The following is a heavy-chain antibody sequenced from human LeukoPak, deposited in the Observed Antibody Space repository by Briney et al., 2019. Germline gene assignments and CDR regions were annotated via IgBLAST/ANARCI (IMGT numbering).Heavy chain of an antibody. CDR1: GFTFSSYA. V-gene: IGHV3-23*01. CDR2: INDNGAGT. J-gene: IGHJ6*03. D-gene: IGHD3-16*01. Sequence: PGGSLRLSCAAAGFTFSSYAMSWVRQAPGKGLKCVSTINDNGAGTYYADSVKGHFTISRDNSYNTVSLQMNSLRDEDTGVYYCAKGLRTGVGPYMGYHYYMDVWGKGATVTVSS. CDR3: AKGLRTGVGPYMGYHYYMDV.